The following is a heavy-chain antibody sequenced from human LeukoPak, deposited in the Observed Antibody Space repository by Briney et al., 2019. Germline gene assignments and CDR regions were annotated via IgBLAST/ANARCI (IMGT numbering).Heavy chain of an antibody. Sequence: GGSLRLSCAASGFTFSSYTMNWVRQAPGKGLEWVSVIYSGGSTYYADSVKGRFTISRDNSKNTLYLQMNSLRAEDTAVYYCARVTPSDAFDIWGQGTMVTVSS. J-gene: IGHJ3*02. CDR3: ARVTPSDAFDI. CDR2: IYSGGST. D-gene: IGHD6-6*01. CDR1: GFTFSSYT. V-gene: IGHV3-53*01.